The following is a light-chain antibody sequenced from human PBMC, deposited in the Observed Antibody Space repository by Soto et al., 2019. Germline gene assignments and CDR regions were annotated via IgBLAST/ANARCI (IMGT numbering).Light chain of an antibody. CDR1: QSISSY. V-gene: IGKV1-39*01. CDR2: AAS. CDR3: QQSYSTPSRT. J-gene: IGKJ2*01. Sequence: DIQMTQSPSSLSASVGDRVTITCRASQSISSYLNWYQQKPGKAPKLLIYAASSLQSGVPSRFSGSGSGTDFTLTISSLQPEDFATYYCQQSYSTPSRTFGQGTKLEIK.